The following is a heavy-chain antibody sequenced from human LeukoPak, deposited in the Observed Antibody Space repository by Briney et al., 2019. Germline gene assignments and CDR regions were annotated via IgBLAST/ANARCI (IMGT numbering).Heavy chain of an antibody. CDR2: IIPILGIA. CDR1: GGTFSSYA. V-gene: IGHV1-69*04. CDR3: AALGDTAIVGHY. J-gene: IGHJ4*02. Sequence: SVKVSCKASGGTFSSYAISWVRQAPGQGLAWMGRIIPILGIANYAQKFQGRVTITADKSTSTAYMELSSLRSEDTAVYYCAALGDTAIVGHYWGQGTLVTVSS. D-gene: IGHD5-18*01.